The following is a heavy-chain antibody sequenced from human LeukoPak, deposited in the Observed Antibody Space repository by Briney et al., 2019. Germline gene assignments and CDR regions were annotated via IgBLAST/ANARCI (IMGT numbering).Heavy chain of an antibody. V-gene: IGHV4-34*01. Sequence: SETLSLTCAVYGGSFSGYYWSWIRQPPGKGLEWIGEINHSGSTYYNPSLKSRVTISVDTSKNQFSLKLSSVTAADTAVYYCARDVLNWFDPWGQGTLVTVSS. J-gene: IGHJ5*02. CDR3: ARDVLNWFDP. D-gene: IGHD4/OR15-4a*01. CDR2: INHSGST. CDR1: GGSFSGYY.